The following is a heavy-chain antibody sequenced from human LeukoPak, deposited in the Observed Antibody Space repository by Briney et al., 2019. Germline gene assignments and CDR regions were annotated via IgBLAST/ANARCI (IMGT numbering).Heavy chain of an antibody. J-gene: IGHJ4*02. CDR3: ARYGGSWPDY. V-gene: IGHV4-61*03. CDR1: GGSVSGGDYY. D-gene: IGHD6-13*01. Sequence: PSETLSLACTVSGGSVSGGDYYWNWIRQPPGEKLEWIGYIHYSGSTNSNPSLKSRVTISVDTSKNHFSLTLSSVTAADTAVYYCARYGGSWPDYWGQGTLVTVSS. CDR2: IHYSGST.